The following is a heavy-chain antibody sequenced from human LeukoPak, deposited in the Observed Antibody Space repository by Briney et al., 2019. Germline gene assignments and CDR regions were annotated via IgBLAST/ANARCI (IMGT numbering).Heavy chain of an antibody. D-gene: IGHD1-7*01. V-gene: IGHV1-2*02. J-gene: IGHJ4*02. CDR3: ARLGITGTTGGYYFDY. CDR2: INPNSGGT. Sequence: GASVKVSCKASGYTFTGNYMHWVRQAPGQGLEWMGWINPNSGGTNYAQKFQGRVTMTRDTSISTAYMELSRLRSDDTAVYYCARLGITGTTGGYYFDYWGQGTLVTVSS. CDR1: GYTFTGNY.